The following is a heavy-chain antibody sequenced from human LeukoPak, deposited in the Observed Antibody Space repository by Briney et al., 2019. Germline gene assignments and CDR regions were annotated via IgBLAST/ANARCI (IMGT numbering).Heavy chain of an antibody. CDR3: ARIGYSSSWSGDY. J-gene: IGHJ4*02. CDR1: GFTFSSFA. V-gene: IGHV3-30-3*01. Sequence: GGSLRLSCAASGFTFSSFAMHWVRQAPGKGLAWVALISSDGSNEYYADSVKGRFSISRDNSKNTLYLQMNSLRAEDTAVYYCARIGYSSSWSGDYWGQGTLVAVSS. D-gene: IGHD6-13*01. CDR2: ISSDGSNE.